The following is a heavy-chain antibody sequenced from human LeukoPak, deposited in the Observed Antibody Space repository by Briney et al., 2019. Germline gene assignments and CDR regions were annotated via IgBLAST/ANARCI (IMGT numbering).Heavy chain of an antibody. CDR2: ISGSGGST. D-gene: IGHD2-21*01. CDR1: VFTLSSFA. V-gene: IGHV3-23*01. J-gene: IGHJ3*02. Sequence: PGGSLRLSCAASVFTLSSFAMSCVRPPPGKGLEWVSAISGSGGSTYYTDSVKGRYTISRDNSKNTLYLEMNTVRGDDTAVYYCAKDGDAYWGGDCHDAFDIWGQGTMVTVSS. CDR3: AKDGDAYWGGDCHDAFDI.